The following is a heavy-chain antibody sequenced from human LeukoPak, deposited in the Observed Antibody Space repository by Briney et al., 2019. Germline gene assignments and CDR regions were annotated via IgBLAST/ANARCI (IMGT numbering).Heavy chain of an antibody. CDR3: AGSYYNVFDY. V-gene: IGHV3-33*01. CDR1: GFTFSNYG. J-gene: IGHJ4*02. Sequence: GGSLRLSCAASGFTFSNYGMHWVRQAPDKGLEWVALIWYDGSNKYYADSAKGRFTISRDNSKNTLYLQMNSLRAEDTAVYYCAGSYYNVFDYWGQGTLVTVSS. CDR2: IWYDGSNK. D-gene: IGHD3-10*01.